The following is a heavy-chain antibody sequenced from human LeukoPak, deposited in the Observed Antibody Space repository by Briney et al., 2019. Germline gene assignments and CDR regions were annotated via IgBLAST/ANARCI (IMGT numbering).Heavy chain of an antibody. CDR1: GFTFSSHW. V-gene: IGHV3-7*01. J-gene: IGHJ4*02. CDR2: IKQDGSEK. D-gene: IGHD3-10*01. Sequence: GGSLRLSCAASGFTFSSHWMSWVRQAPGKGLEWVANIKQDGSEKNYVGSAKGRFTISRDNAKNSLNLQMNSLRAEDTAVYYCVRNGGSFDYWGQGTLVTVSS. CDR3: VRNGGSFDY.